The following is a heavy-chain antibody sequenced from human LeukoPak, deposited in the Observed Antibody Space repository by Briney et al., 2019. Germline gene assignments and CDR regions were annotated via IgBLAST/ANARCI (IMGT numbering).Heavy chain of an antibody. V-gene: IGHV3-21*01. J-gene: IGHJ6*03. Sequence: GGSLRLSCAASGFTFSSYSMNWVRQAPGKGLEWVSSISSNSYIYYADSVKGRFTISRANAKNSLYLQMNSLRAEDTAVYYCTRVEETATTAAIIRKYSYYYYYMDVWGKGNTVTVSS. D-gene: IGHD4-11*01. CDR2: ISSNSYI. CDR3: TRVEETATTAAIIRKYSYYYYYMDV. CDR1: GFTFSSYS.